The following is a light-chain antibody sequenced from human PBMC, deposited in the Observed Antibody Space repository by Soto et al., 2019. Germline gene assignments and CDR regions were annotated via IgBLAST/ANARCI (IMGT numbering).Light chain of an antibody. Sequence: DIVMPQSPLSLPVTPGEPASISCRSSPSLLHSNGNTYLNWYLQKPGQSPQILIFLASNRASGVPDRFSGSGSGTEFTLKISRVEGEDVGIYYCMQTLQTPITFGQGTRLEIK. J-gene: IGKJ5*01. V-gene: IGKV2-28*01. CDR3: MQTLQTPIT. CDR1: PSLLHSNGNTY. CDR2: LAS.